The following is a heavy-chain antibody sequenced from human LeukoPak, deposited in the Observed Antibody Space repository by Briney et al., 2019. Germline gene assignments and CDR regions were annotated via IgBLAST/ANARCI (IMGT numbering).Heavy chain of an antibody. J-gene: IGHJ3*02. Sequence: GSLRLSCAASGFTICSYWMHWLRHAQGKGLMWVSRINSDGSNTIYGDSVTDRHTLSRDNANNTLCLQLNSLRAKDRAVYYCARGGGDHAFDIWGQGTMVTVSS. CDR1: GFTICSYW. D-gene: IGHD3-16*01. CDR2: INSDGSNT. V-gene: IGHV3-74*01. CDR3: ARGGGDHAFDI.